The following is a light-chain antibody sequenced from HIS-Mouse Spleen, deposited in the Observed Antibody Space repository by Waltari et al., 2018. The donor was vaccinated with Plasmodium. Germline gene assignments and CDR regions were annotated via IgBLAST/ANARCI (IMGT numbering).Light chain of an antibody. CDR3: QSADSSGTYV. J-gene: IGLJ1*01. V-gene: IGLV3-25*03. CDR2: KDS. Sequence: SYELTQPPSVSVSPGPTARITCSGDALPKQYASWYQQKPGQAPVLVIDKDSERPSGIPERFSGSSSGTTVTLTISGVQAEDEADYYCQSADSSGTYVFGTGTKVTVL. CDR1: ALPKQY.